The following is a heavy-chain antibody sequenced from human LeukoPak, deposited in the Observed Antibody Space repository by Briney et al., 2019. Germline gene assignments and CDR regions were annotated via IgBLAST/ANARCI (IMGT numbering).Heavy chain of an antibody. CDR2: INHSGST. CDR3: ASRAGIAVAYFDY. V-gene: IGHV4-34*01. Sequence: SETLSLTCAVYGGSFSGYYWSWIRKPPGKGLEWIREINHSGSTNYNPSLKSRVTISVDKSKNQFSLKLSSVTAADTAVYYCASRAGIAVAYFDYWGQGTLVTVSS. D-gene: IGHD6-19*01. CDR1: GGSFSGYY. J-gene: IGHJ4*02.